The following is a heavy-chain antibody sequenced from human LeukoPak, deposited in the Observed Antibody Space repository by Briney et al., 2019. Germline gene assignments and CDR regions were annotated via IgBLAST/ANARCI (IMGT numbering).Heavy chain of an antibody. CDR3: ANWAGAPGGYFSGPLDY. J-gene: IGHJ4*02. Sequence: GGSLRLSCAASGFTFSSYAMSWVRQAPGKGLEWVAVISYDGNNEYYADSVKGRFTISRDNSKNTLWLQMSSLRPEDTAVYYCANWAGAPGGYFSGPLDYWGQGTLVTVSS. CDR1: GFTFSSYA. CDR2: ISYDGNNE. D-gene: IGHD2-15*01. V-gene: IGHV3-30*18.